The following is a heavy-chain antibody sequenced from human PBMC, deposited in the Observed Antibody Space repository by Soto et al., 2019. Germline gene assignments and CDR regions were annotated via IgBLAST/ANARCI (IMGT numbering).Heavy chain of an antibody. Sequence: GGSLRLSCAASGFTFSSYGMHWVRQAPGKGLEWVAVIWYDGSNKYYADSVKGRFTISRDNSKNTLYLQMNSLRAEDTAVYYCARDLESGIQLWLLALGYWGQGTLVTVSS. CDR1: GFTFSSYG. V-gene: IGHV3-33*01. D-gene: IGHD5-18*01. CDR3: ARDLESGIQLWLLALGY. CDR2: IWYDGSNK. J-gene: IGHJ4*02.